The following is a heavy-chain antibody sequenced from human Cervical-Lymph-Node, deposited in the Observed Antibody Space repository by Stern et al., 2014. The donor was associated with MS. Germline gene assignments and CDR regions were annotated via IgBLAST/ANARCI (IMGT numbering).Heavy chain of an antibody. CDR2: IIPIRGKA. CDR1: GGTFNIYA. CDR3: AQDGRHTDNFGFDV. J-gene: IGHJ6*02. Sequence: VQLGESGAEVKKPGSSVKVSCKASGGTFNIYAFSWVRQAPGQGLEWMGGIIPIRGKANYARKFQGKVTISADDSTRTSSINMRSLTSNDTAVYYCAQDGRHTDNFGFDVWGQGTTVTVSS. D-gene: IGHD3-9*01. V-gene: IGHV1-69*01.